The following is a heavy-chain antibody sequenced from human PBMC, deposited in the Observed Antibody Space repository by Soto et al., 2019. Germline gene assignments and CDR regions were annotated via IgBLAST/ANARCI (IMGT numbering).Heavy chain of an antibody. CDR1: GFSLTTSGVG. Sequence: QITLNESGPTVVRPTETLTLTCRFSGFSLTTSGVGVGWIRQSPGKAPEWLALIYWDDDKRYSASLKSRLTITKDTSKTQVVLTVSDLDPTDTATYYCAHRVLRAVFGLVTTTAIYFDFWGRGTPVAVSS. D-gene: IGHD3-3*01. CDR2: IYWDDDK. V-gene: IGHV2-5*02. J-gene: IGHJ4*02. CDR3: AHRVLRAVFGLVTTTAIYFDF.